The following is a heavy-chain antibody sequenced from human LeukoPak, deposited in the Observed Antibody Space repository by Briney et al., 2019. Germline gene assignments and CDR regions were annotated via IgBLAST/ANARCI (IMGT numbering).Heavy chain of an antibody. Sequence: GGSLRLSCAASGFTFSDYYMSWIRRAPGKGLEWVSAISYDFGTYHADSVRGRFTISRDNSRNTLYLQMTSLRAEDTAVYYCARGNSGHCTGATCYALDYWGQGTLVTVSS. J-gene: IGHJ4*02. V-gene: IGHV3-23*01. CDR2: ISYDFGT. CDR1: GFTFSDYY. D-gene: IGHD2-2*01. CDR3: ARGNSGHCTGATCYALDY.